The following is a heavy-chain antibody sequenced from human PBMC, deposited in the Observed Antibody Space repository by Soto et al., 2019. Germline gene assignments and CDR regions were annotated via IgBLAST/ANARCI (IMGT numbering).Heavy chain of an antibody. V-gene: IGHV1-69*02. J-gene: IGHJ5*02. CDR2: VIPSLGMA. Sequence: QVQLVQSGAEVKKPGSSVKVSCEASGGTFSSYSFSWVRQAPGQGLEWMGRVIPSLGMANYAQKFQGRVTITADKSTSTVYVELSSLRSEDTAVYSCARGGAVVVPGAVDRHNWFDPWGQGTLVTVSS. CDR1: GGTFSSYS. CDR3: ARGGAVVVPGAVDRHNWFDP. D-gene: IGHD2-2*01.